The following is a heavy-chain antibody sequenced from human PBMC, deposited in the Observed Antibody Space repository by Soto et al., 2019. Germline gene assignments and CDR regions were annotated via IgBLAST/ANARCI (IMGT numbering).Heavy chain of an antibody. CDR3: AKDRGSGGIVTGTPDS. CDR2: LSAGGST. CDR1: RLTLSSSA. V-gene: IGHV3-23*01. D-gene: IGHD3-9*01. J-gene: IGHJ4*02. Sequence: PGGSLRLSCAVSRLTLSSSAMTWVRQAPGKGLEWVSTLSAGGSTYYAASVKGRFAISRNSSENSLYLQMGSLKAEDTAVYFCAKDRGSGGIVTGTPDSWGPGTQVTVSS.